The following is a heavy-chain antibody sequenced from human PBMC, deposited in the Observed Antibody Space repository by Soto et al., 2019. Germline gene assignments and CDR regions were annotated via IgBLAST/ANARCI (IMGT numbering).Heavy chain of an antibody. J-gene: IGHJ4*02. CDR2: IYYSGST. CDR3: ARLAENCGGDCYHSAYYFDY. V-gene: IGHV4-39*01. D-gene: IGHD2-21*01. CDR1: GGSISSSSYY. Sequence: SETLSLTCTVSGGSISSSSYYWGWIRQPPGKGLEWIGSIYYSGSTYYNPSLKSRVTISVDTSKNQFSLKLSSVTAADTAVYYCARLAENCGGDCYHSAYYFDYWGQGTLVTVSS.